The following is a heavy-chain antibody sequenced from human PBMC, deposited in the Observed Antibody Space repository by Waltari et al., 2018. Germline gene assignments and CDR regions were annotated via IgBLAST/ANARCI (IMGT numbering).Heavy chain of an antibody. CDR3: ATGRYRFFDY. CDR2: NNNDSTT. J-gene: IGHJ4*02. CDR1: GFTFSSNF. Sequence: EVQLVESGGGSIQPGGSLRLSCGASGFTFSSNFMSWVRQAPGKGLELFSINNNDSTTYYGDSVKCRFTIYRDNSKSTMYLQMNTLRTEDTAVYYCATGRYRFFDYWGQGTLVTVSS. D-gene: IGHD1-26*01. V-gene: IGHV3-53*01.